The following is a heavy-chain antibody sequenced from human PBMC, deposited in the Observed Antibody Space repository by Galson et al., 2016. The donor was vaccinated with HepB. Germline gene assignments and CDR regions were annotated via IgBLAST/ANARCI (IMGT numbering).Heavy chain of an antibody. CDR2: IREDGSEI. J-gene: IGHJ6*02. CDR1: GFNFYGYW. V-gene: IGHV3-7*03. D-gene: IGHD3-16*01. CDR3: ARGIMAAHWGMDV. Sequence: SLRHSCAAAGFNFYGYWMSWVRQAPGRGLEWVANIREDGSEIYYMESVKGRFTISRDNAKSSLTLQLNILTAEDTAVYYCARGIMAAHWGMDVWGQGTTVIVSS.